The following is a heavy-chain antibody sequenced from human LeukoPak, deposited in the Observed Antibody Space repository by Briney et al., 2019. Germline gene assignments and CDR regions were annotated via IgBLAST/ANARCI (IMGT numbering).Heavy chain of an antibody. D-gene: IGHD1-26*01. CDR2: ISWNSGSI. CDR1: GFTFDDYA. V-gene: IGHV3-9*01. J-gene: IGHJ4*02. CDR3: ARGVNIVGSLEGYYFDY. Sequence: PGGSLRLSCAASGFTFDDYAMHWVRQAPGKGLEWVSGISWNSGSIGYADSVKGRFTISRDNSKNTLYLQMNSLRAENTAVYYCARGVNIVGSLEGYYFDYWGQGSLVTVSS.